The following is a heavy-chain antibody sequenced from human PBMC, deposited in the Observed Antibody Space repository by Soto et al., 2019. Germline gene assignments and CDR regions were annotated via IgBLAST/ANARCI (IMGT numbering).Heavy chain of an antibody. CDR3: AKDRASPYRTFDY. Sequence: QVQLVESGGGVVQPGRSLRLSCAASGFTFSSYGMHWVRQAPGKGLEWVAVISFDGSNKYYADSVKGLFTISRDNSKNPLYLQINSLRAEDTAVYYCAKDRASPYRTFDYWGQGTLVTVSS. D-gene: IGHD5-18*01. J-gene: IGHJ4*02. CDR1: GFTFSSYG. CDR2: ISFDGSNK. V-gene: IGHV3-30*18.